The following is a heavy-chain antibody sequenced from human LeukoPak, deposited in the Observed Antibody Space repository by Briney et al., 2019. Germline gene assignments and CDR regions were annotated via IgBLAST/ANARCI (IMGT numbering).Heavy chain of an antibody. CDR3: GRGSYDSSGYYYGPWFDP. CDR1: GGSISSYY. CDR2: IYYSGST. V-gene: IGHV4-59*01. Sequence: PSETLSLTCTVSGGSISSYYWSWIRQPPGKGLEWIGYIYYSGSTNYNRSLKSRVTISVDTSKNQFSLKLSSVTAADTAVYYCGRGSYDSSGYYYGPWFDPWGQGTLVTVST. J-gene: IGHJ5*02. D-gene: IGHD3-22*01.